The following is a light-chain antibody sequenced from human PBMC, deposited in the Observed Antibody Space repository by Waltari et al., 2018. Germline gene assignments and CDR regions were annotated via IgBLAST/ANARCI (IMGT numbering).Light chain of an antibody. J-gene: IGLJ2*01. CDR2: DVT. Sequence: QSALPQPAAMSGSPGQSITMSCTGTSADLGIYNYVSWYQHHPGEAPKLIIFDVTKRPSGISDRFSGSKSGNTASLTISGLQTEDEGHYYCSSHTTTSTLVFGGGTKLTVL. CDR1: SADLGIYNY. V-gene: IGLV2-14*03. CDR3: SSHTTTSTLV.